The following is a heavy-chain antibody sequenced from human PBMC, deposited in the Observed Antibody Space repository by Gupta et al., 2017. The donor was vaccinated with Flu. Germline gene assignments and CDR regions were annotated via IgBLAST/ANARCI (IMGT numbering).Heavy chain of an antibody. J-gene: IGHJ4*02. D-gene: IGHD6-19*01. CDR1: RFNFVNFN. Sequence: EVHLVESGGGQVKPGGSLRLSCAASRFNFVNFNMHWVRQAPGKGLEWISSISGSSSYKFYTDSVKGRFTISRDNAKNSLSLQMNNLRVEDTGIYYCTRDYPVAGSFDYWGPGTLVTVSS. V-gene: IGHV3-21*03. CDR3: TRDYPVAGSFDY. CDR2: ISGSSSYK.